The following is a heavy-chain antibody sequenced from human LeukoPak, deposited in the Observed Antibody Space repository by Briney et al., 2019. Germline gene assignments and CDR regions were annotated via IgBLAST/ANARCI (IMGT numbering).Heavy chain of an antibody. V-gene: IGHV1-2*02. Sequence: ASVKVSCKASGYTFTGYYTHWVRQAPGQGLEWMGWINPNSGGTNYAQKFQGRVTMTRDTSISTAYMELSRLRSDDTAVYYCARVGVGTLAYYDFWSGFSYWGQGTLVTVSS. J-gene: IGHJ4*02. CDR3: ARVGVGTLAYYDFWSGFSY. D-gene: IGHD3-3*01. CDR1: GYTFTGYY. CDR2: INPNSGGT.